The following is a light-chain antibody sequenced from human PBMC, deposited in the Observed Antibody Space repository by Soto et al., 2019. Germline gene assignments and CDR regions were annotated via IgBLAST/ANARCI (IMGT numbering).Light chain of an antibody. J-gene: IGKJ4*01. CDR2: GAS. CDR1: QSVSSN. CDR3: QQYNNWPPLT. Sequence: EIVMTQSPATLSVSPGERATLSCRASQSVSSNLAWYQQKPGPAPRLLIYGASTRATGIPARFSGSGSGTEFTLTISSLQSEDFAVYYCQQYNNWPPLTFGGGTKVESK. V-gene: IGKV3-15*01.